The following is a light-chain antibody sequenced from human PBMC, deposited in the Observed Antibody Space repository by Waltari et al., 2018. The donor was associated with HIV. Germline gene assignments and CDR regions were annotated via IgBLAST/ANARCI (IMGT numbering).Light chain of an antibody. Sequence: KVTKSPSALSASVGDRVTITCRASQGIRTDLGWFQQKPGKAPKRLIYDASSFQTGVPSRFSGSGSGREFTLTIRSLQPEDFADYYCLQYNSYPWTFGQGTKVEIK. CDR3: LQYNSYPWT. CDR1: QGIRTD. CDR2: DAS. V-gene: IGKV1-17*01. J-gene: IGKJ1*01.